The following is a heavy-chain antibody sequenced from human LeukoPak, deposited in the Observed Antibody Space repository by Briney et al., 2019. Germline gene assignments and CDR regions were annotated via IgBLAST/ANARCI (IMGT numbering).Heavy chain of an antibody. D-gene: IGHD2-2*02. CDR2: VSATGDMT. J-gene: IGHJ4*02. CDR1: GFTFSSYG. CDR3: AKKSHYMSTLFFFEG. V-gene: IGHV3-23*01. Sequence: GGSLRLSCAASGFTFSSYGMTWVRQAPGKGLEWVSAVSATGDMTLYADSVKGRFTVSRDNSKNTLYLQMNSLRAEDTAVYYCAKKSHYMSTLFFFEGWGEGTLVTVSS.